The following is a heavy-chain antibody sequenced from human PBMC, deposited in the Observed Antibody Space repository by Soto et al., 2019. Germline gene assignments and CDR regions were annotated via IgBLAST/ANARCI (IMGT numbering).Heavy chain of an antibody. Sequence: QVQLVQSGAEVKKPGSSVKVSCKASGGSFRREAINWVRQAPGQGPEWMGGILPIFGTADYAQKFQGRVKITADVSTTTANMELRSLRFADTSVHYCARGHEFGGNSDACEVWGQGTMVIVSS. CDR2: ILPIFGTA. D-gene: IGHD2-15*01. CDR1: GGSFRREA. J-gene: IGHJ3*01. V-gene: IGHV1-69*12. CDR3: ARGHEFGGNSDACEV.